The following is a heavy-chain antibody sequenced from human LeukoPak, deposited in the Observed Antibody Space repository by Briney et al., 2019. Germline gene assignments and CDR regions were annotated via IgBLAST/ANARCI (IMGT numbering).Heavy chain of an antibody. D-gene: IGHD3-10*01. CDR1: GGSISPYF. CDR3: ARDDYRGVTNFDP. V-gene: IGHV4-59*01. J-gene: IGHJ5*02. Sequence: SETLSLTCTVSGGSISPYFWSWIRQPPGKGLEWIGYVSYSGSTNYNPSLKSRVTISVDTSKNQFSLQLSSVTAADTAVYYCARDDYRGVTNFDPWGQGTLVTVSS. CDR2: VSYSGST.